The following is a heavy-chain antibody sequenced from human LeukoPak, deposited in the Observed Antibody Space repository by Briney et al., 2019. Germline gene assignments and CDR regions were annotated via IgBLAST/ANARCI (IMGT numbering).Heavy chain of an antibody. CDR3: ARVGRYGYNLEYFDY. CDR2: IYYSGST. Sequence: PSETLSLTCTVSGGSISSYYWSWIRQPPGKGLEWIGYIYYSGSTNYNPSLKRRVTISVDTSKNQFSLKLSSVTAADTAVYYCARVGRYGYNLEYFDYWGQGTLVTVSS. D-gene: IGHD5-24*01. CDR1: GGSISSYY. V-gene: IGHV4-59*01. J-gene: IGHJ4*02.